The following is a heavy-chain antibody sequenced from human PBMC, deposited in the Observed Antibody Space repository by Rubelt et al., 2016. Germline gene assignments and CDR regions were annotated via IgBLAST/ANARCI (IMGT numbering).Heavy chain of an antibody. CDR1: GYTFTSSD. V-gene: IGHV1-8*01. D-gene: IGHD4-17*01. CDR2: MNPHTGNT. J-gene: IGHJ5*02. CDR3: ARKGYGDYGWFDP. Sequence: ASVKVSCKASGYTFTSSDINWVRQATGQRLEWMGWMNPHTGNTGYAQKFQGRVTMTRSTSINTAYMELSSLTSEDTAVYYCARKGYGDYGWFDPWGQGTLVTVSS.